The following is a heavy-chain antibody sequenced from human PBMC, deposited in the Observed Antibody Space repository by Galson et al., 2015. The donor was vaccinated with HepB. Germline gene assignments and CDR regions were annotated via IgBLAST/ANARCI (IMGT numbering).Heavy chain of an antibody. CDR1: GFTFDDFA. CDR2: ISWNSGSI. V-gene: IGHV3-9*01. J-gene: IGHJ4*02. Sequence: SLRLSCAASGFTFDDFAMHWVRHAPGKGLEWDSGISWNSGSIAYADSVKGRFTISRDNAKNSLYLQMNSLRAEDTAFYYCAKDADYGGNTVGNFDYWGQGTLVTVSS. CDR3: AKDADYGGNTVGNFDY. D-gene: IGHD4-23*01.